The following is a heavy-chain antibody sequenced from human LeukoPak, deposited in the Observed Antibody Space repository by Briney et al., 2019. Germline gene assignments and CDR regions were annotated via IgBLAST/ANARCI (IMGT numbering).Heavy chain of an antibody. CDR1: GYTFTSYG. Sequence: ASVKGSCEASGYTFTSYGISWGRQGPGQGGWWVGWISAYNGNTNYAQKFQGRVTMTTDTSTSTAYMELRSLRSDDTAVYYCARGGSGGVCNYWGQGTLVTVSS. J-gene: IGHJ4*02. CDR3: ARGGSGGVCNY. CDR2: ISAYNGNT. D-gene: IGHD3-10*01. V-gene: IGHV1-18*01.